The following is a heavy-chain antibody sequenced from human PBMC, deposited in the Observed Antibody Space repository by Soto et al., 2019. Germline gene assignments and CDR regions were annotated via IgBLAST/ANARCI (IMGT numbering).Heavy chain of an antibody. Sequence: EVQLVESGGGLVQPGGSLRLSCAASGFTFSSYWMHWVRQAPGKGLVWVSRINSDGSSTSYADSVKGRFTISRDNAKNTLYLQMNSLRAEDTAAYYCARDGPRGIVVVTAIFDYWGQGTLVTVSS. CDR3: ARDGPRGIVVVTAIFDY. J-gene: IGHJ4*02. CDR1: GFTFSSYW. CDR2: INSDGSST. D-gene: IGHD2-21*02. V-gene: IGHV3-74*01.